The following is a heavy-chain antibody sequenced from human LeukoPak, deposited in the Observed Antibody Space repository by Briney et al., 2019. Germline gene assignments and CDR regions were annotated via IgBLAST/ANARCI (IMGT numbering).Heavy chain of an antibody. CDR3: ARAYFGVVIAALDY. V-gene: IGHV3-53*01. D-gene: IGHD3-3*01. J-gene: IGHJ4*02. CDR2: IYSGGST. Sequence: PGGSLRLSCAASGFTVSSNYMSWVRQAPGKGLEWVSVIYSGGSTYYADSVKGRFTISRDNSKNTLYLQMNSLRAEDTAVYYCARAYFGVVIAALDYWGQGTLVTVSS. CDR1: GFTVSSNY.